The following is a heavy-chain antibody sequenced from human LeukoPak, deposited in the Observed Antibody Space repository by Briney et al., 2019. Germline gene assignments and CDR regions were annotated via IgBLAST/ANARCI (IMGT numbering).Heavy chain of an antibody. D-gene: IGHD4-17*01. V-gene: IGHV3-30*03. CDR1: GFPFSTYW. CDR3: ARGQTTGYYYMDV. Sequence: PGGSLRLSCAASGFPFSTYWMSWVRQAPGKGLEWVAVISYDGSNKYYADSVKGRFTISRDNSKNTLYLQMNSLRAEDTAVYYCARGQTTGYYYMDVWGKGTTVTVSS. J-gene: IGHJ6*03. CDR2: ISYDGSNK.